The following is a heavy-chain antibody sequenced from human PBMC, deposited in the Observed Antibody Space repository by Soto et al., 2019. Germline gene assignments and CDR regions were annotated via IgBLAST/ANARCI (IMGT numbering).Heavy chain of an antibody. CDR2: INPNSGAT. Sequence: ASVKVSCKASGYTFIGYYIHWVRQAPGQGLEWMGWINPNSGATNYAQKFQGRVTMTRDTSITTAYMELSRLRSDDTAVYYCARDVVSTIGDFDLWGQGTPVTVSS. D-gene: IGHD5-12*01. CDR1: GYTFIGYY. V-gene: IGHV1-2*02. CDR3: ARDVVSTIGDFDL. J-gene: IGHJ4*02.